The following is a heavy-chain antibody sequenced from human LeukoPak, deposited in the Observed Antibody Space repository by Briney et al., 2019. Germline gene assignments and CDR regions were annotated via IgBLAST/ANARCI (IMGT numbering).Heavy chain of an antibody. CDR2: INNSGDST. CDR1: GFTFSSFA. D-gene: IGHD3-9*01. V-gene: IGHV3-23*01. CDR3: AKDHSPYDILTGYPLT. J-gene: IGHJ5*02. Sequence: PGGSLRLSCAASGFTFSSFAMTWVRQAPGKGLEWVSTINNSGDSTYYGDYVKGRFTISRDNSKNTLYLQMNSLRAEDTAVYYCAKDHSPYDILTGYPLTWGQGTLVTVSS.